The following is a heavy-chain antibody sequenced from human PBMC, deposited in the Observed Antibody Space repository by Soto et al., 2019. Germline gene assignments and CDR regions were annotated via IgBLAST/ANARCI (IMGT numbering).Heavy chain of an antibody. CDR3: ARISQSDFWSGYYYFFDY. Sequence: QVHLVQSGAEVEKPGASVKVSCKASGYTFTDYGISWVRQAPGQGLQWMGWITDFNGNTKYAQQFQGRVTMTKDTPTSTAYMELRSLESDDTAVYYCARISQSDFWSGYYYFFDYWGQGTLVTVSS. V-gene: IGHV1-18*01. D-gene: IGHD3-3*01. CDR2: ITDFNGNT. J-gene: IGHJ4*02. CDR1: GYTFTDYG.